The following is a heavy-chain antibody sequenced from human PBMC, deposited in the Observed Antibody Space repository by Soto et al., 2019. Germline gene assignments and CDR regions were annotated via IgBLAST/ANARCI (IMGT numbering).Heavy chain of an antibody. J-gene: IGHJ5*02. CDR3: ARVALSGGGWLDP. D-gene: IGHD1-26*01. CDR1: GSTFTSYY. V-gene: IGHV1-46*01. CDR2: INPRGGST. Sequence: QVQLVQSGAEVKKLGASVNVSCKASGSTFTSYYMHWVRQAPGQGLEWMGIINPRGGSTTYAQKCQGRGTVTRDTSTSTVYMELSNLRSDDTAIYYCARVALSGGGWLDPWGQGTLVTVSS.